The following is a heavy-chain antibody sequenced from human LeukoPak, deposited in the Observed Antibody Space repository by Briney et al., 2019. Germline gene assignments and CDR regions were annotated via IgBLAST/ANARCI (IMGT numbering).Heavy chain of an antibody. V-gene: IGHV4-34*01. J-gene: IGHJ6*02. CDR2: INHSGST. Sequence: SETLSLTCAVYGGSFSGYYWSWIRQPPGKGLEWIGEINHSGSTNYNPSLKSRVTISVDTSKNQFSLKLSSVTAADTAVYYCARGFWSGCSVVSYYYGMDVWGQGTTVTVSS. CDR1: GGSFSGYY. CDR3: ARGFWSGCSVVSYYYGMDV. D-gene: IGHD3-3*01.